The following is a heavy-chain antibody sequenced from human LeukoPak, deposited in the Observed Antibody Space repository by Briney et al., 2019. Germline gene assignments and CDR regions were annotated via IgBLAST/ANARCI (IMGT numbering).Heavy chain of an antibody. D-gene: IGHD4-17*01. CDR2: VSAYNGNT. CDR3: ARDLRDYGDPTWFDP. V-gene: IGHV1-18*01. CDR1: GSAFPIYG. Sequence: GSGQVSCHASGSAFPIYGISWVGPAPGQGREWMGWVSAYNGNTNYPQKLQDRVTMTTDTSTSTAYMELRSLRSDDTAVYYCARDLRDYGDPTWFDPWGQGTLVTVSS. J-gene: IGHJ5*02.